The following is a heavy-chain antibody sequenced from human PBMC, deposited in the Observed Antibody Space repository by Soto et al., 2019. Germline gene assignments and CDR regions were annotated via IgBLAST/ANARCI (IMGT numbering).Heavy chain of an antibody. CDR1: GFTFSSYG. V-gene: IGHV3-30*18. D-gene: IGHD1-26*01. J-gene: IGHJ4*02. CDR2: ISYDGSNK. Sequence: LRLSCAASGFTFSSYGMHWVRQAPGKGLEWVAVISYDGSNKYYADSVKGRFTISRDNSKNTLYLQMNSLRAEDTAVYYCAKAPVGATPYFDYWGQGTLVTVSS. CDR3: AKAPVGATPYFDY.